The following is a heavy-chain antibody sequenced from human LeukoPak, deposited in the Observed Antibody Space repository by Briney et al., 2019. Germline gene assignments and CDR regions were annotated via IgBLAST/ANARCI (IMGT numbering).Heavy chain of an antibody. D-gene: IGHD4-23*01. V-gene: IGHV4-34*01. Sequence: SETLSLTCAVYGGSFSGYYWSCIRQPPGKGLEWIGEINHSGSTNYNPSLKSRVTISVDTSKNQFSLKLSSVTAADTAVYYCARDHYGGSYYMDVWGKGTTVTVSS. CDR2: INHSGST. CDR1: GGSFSGYY. J-gene: IGHJ6*03. CDR3: ARDHYGGSYYMDV.